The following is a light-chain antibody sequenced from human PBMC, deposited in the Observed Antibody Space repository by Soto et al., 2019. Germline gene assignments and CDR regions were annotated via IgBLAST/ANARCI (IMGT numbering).Light chain of an antibody. CDR2: GAS. J-gene: IGKJ1*01. CDR3: QQRYSTPRT. Sequence: EIQMTQSPSSVSASVGDTVTIICRANEGMTRFLNWYQQKPGKAPKLLIYGASNVQSGVPSRFSGSGSGTDFKLTISSLQPEDGGTYYCQQRYSTPRTFGQGTKVDIK. CDR1: EGMTRF. V-gene: IGKV1-39*01.